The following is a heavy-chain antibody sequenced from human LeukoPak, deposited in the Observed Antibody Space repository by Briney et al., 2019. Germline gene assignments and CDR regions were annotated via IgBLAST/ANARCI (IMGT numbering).Heavy chain of an antibody. J-gene: IGHJ3*02. CDR2: ISSISSTI. CDR3: ARDALKSSTHYDFWSGHDAFEI. D-gene: IGHD3-3*01. CDR1: GFTFSSHS. Sequence: PGGSLRLSCAASGFTFSSHSMSWVRQAPGKGLGWVPYISSISSTIYYADSVKGRFTISRDNAKHSLYLQMNSLRDEDTAVYYCARDALKSSTHYDFWSGHDAFEIWGQRTMVTVSS. V-gene: IGHV3-48*02.